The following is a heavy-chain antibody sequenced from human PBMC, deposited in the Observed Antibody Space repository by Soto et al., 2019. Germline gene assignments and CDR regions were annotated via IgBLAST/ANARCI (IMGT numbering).Heavy chain of an antibody. Sequence: GGSLRLSCAASGFTFSSYGMHWVRQAPGKGLEWVAVIWYDGSNKYYADSVKGRFTISRDNSKNTLYLQMNSLRAEDTAVYYCARGSIAARPGLYYYYGMDVWGQGTTVTVSS. J-gene: IGHJ6*02. CDR2: IWYDGSNK. D-gene: IGHD6-6*01. CDR1: GFTFSSYG. CDR3: ARGSIAARPGLYYYYGMDV. V-gene: IGHV3-33*01.